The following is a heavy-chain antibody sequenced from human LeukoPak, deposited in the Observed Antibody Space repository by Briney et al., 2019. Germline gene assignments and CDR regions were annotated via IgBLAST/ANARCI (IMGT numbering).Heavy chain of an antibody. V-gene: IGHV3-66*01. CDR3: VSSLHGFSYGPGY. CDR2: IYSGGST. Sequence: GGSLRLSCAASGFTVSSNYMSWVRQAPGKGLEWVSVIYSGGSTYYADSVKGRFTISRDNARRSLYLQMNSLRVEDTAMYYCVSSLHGFSYGPGYWGQGTLVTVSS. J-gene: IGHJ4*02. D-gene: IGHD3-10*01. CDR1: GFTVSSNY.